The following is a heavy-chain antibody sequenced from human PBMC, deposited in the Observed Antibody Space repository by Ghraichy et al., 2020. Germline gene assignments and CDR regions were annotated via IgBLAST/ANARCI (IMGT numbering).Heavy chain of an antibody. CDR3: ARGYYGSGSNYNFDY. J-gene: IGHJ4*02. Sequence: SQTLSLTCAISGDSVSSNSATWNWIRQSPSRGLEWLGRTYYRSKWYNTYAVSVKSRITINPDTSKDLFSLQLNSVTPEDTAVYYCARGYYGSGSNYNFDYWGQGTLVTVSS. V-gene: IGHV6-1*01. D-gene: IGHD3-10*01. CDR1: GDSVSSNSAT. CDR2: TYYRSKWYN.